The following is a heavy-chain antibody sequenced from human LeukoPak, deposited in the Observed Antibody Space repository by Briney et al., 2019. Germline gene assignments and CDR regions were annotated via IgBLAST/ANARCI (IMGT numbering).Heavy chain of an antibody. Sequence: PGGSLRLSCAASGFTFSNAWMAWVRQAPGKGLEWVANIKQDGSEKYYVDSVKGRFTISRDNAENSLYLQMNSLRAEDTAVYYCARDSDGVLDYWGQGTLVTVSS. J-gene: IGHJ4*02. CDR2: IKQDGSEK. CDR1: GFTFSNAW. V-gene: IGHV3-7*04. CDR3: ARDSDGVLDY. D-gene: IGHD3-10*01.